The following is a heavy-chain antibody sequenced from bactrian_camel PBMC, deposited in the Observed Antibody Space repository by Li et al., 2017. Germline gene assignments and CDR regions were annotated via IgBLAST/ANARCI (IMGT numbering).Heavy chain of an antibody. J-gene: IGHJ7*01. CDR1: GSTFRNWRR. V-gene: IGHV3S1*01. D-gene: IGHD6*01. Sequence: HVQLVESGGGAVQIGGSLKLSCAASGSTFRNWRRIGWFRRTPGKEREGVAVIYIGGGSPVYADSVKGRFTISRDNAKNTVYLQLNSLKTEDMAMYYCAKYGGGWYVYGMDYWGKGTQVTVS. CDR2: IYIGGGSP.